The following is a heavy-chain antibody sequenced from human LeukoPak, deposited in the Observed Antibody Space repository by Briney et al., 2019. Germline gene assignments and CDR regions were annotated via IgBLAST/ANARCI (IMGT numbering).Heavy chain of an antibody. CDR3: ARELHDYHNWFDP. J-gene: IGHJ5*02. Sequence: GASVKVSCEASGYTFTSYAMNWVRQSPGQGLEWMGWINTNTGNPTYAQGFTGRFVFSLDTSVSTAYLQISSLKAEDTAVYYCARELHDYHNWFDPWGQGTLVTVSS. D-gene: IGHD5-12*01. CDR2: INTNTGNP. CDR1: GYTFTSYA. V-gene: IGHV7-4-1*02.